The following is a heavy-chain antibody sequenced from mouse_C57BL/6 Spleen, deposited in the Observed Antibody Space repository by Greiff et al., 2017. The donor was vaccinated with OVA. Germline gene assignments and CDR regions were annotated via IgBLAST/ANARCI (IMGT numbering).Heavy chain of an antibody. V-gene: IGHV1-85*01. CDR2: IYPRDGST. J-gene: IGHJ4*01. D-gene: IGHD2-1*01. CDR1: GYTFTSYD. CDR3: ARWGGNYDAMDY. Sequence: QVQLQQSGPELVKPGASVKLSCKASGYTFTSYDINWVKQRPGKGREWIGEIYPRDGSTKYNGKFKGKATVTVDKTSSTAYMQLHSLTSECSSVYFCARWGGNYDAMDYWGQGTSVTVSS.